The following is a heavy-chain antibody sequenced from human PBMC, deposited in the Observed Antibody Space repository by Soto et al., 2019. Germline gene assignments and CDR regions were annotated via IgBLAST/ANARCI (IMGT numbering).Heavy chain of an antibody. J-gene: IGHJ6*02. D-gene: IGHD5-18*01. Sequence: ASVKVSCKASGYTFTGYYMHWVRQAPGQGLEWMGWINPNSGGTNYAQKFQGWVTMTRDTSISTAYMELGRLRSDDTAVYYCASGGQLWLRAYYYYGMDVWGQGTTVTSP. CDR2: INPNSGGT. CDR1: GYTFTGYY. V-gene: IGHV1-2*04. CDR3: ASGGQLWLRAYYYYGMDV.